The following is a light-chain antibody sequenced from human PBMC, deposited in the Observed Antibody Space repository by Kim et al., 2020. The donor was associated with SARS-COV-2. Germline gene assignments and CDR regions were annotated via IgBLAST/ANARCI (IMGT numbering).Light chain of an antibody. CDR3: QAWDSSTTWV. CDR1: KLGDKY. Sequence: SYELTQPPSVSMSPGQTATITCSGDKLGDKYVSWYQQKPGQSPVLVISKDNRRPSGIPERFSGSNSGNTATLTISGTQAMDEADYYCQAWDSSTTWVFGGGTQLTVL. CDR2: KDN. J-gene: IGLJ3*02. V-gene: IGLV3-1*01.